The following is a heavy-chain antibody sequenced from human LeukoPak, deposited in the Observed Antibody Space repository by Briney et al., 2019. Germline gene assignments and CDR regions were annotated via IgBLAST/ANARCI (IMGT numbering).Heavy chain of an antibody. CDR3: AGAGLGDAFDI. J-gene: IGHJ3*02. V-gene: IGHV4-30-4*01. CDR1: GDSISSADHY. D-gene: IGHD7-27*01. Sequence: SETLSLTCTVSGDSISSADHYWHWIRQPPGKGLEYIGYIYFSGSTSHNPTLKSRLPMSVDPSKNQSSLSLSSVTAADTAVYYCAGAGLGDAFDIWGQGTMVTVSS. CDR2: IYFSGST.